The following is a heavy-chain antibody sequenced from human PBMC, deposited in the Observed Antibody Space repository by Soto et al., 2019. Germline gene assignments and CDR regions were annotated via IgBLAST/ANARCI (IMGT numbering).Heavy chain of an antibody. J-gene: IGHJ6*02. CDR3: AREDYYDSSGYYYSYYYYYGMDV. Sequence: GGSLRLSCAASGFTFSSYWMHWVRQAPGKGLVWVSRINSDGSSTSYADSVKGRFTISRDNAKNTLYLQMNSLRAEDTAVYYCAREDYYDSSGYYYSYYYYYGMDVWGQGTTVTVSS. CDR1: GFTFSSYW. V-gene: IGHV3-74*01. CDR2: INSDGSST. D-gene: IGHD3-22*01.